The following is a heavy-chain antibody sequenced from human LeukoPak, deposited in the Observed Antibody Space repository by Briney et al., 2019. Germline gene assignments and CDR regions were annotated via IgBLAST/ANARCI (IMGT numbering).Heavy chain of an antibody. CDR3: ARAVSAHSDTMYYFDN. CDR1: GASISSSY. D-gene: IGHD2-21*02. Sequence: PSETLSLTCTVSGASISSSYWGWIRQPPTKELEWVGYVYPSGYSYDNPSVRGRVTLSLDTSKNQFSLRLSSVTAADTAVYYCARAVSAHSDTMYYFDNWGQGTLVTVSS. V-gene: IGHV4-59*01. J-gene: IGHJ4*02. CDR2: VYPSGYS.